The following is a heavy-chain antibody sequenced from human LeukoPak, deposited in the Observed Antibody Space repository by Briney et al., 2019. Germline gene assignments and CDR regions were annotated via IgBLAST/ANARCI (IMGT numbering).Heavy chain of an antibody. D-gene: IGHD6-13*01. CDR2: INHSGNS. J-gene: IGHJ4*02. Sequence: PSETLSLTCAVYGGSFSGHYWSWIRQSPGKGPEWIGEINHSGNSKYNPSLKSRVTISLDTSKNQFSLKVSSVTAADTAVYYCARDAGAAAGPEYYFDYWGRGTLVTVSS. CDR1: GGSFSGHY. CDR3: ARDAGAAAGPEYYFDY. V-gene: IGHV4-34*01.